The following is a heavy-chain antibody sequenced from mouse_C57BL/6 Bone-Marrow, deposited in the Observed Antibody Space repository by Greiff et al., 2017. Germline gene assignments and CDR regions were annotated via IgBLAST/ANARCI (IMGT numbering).Heavy chain of an antibody. CDR1: GFTFSDYG. Sequence: EVQLVESGGGLVKPGGSLKLSCAASGFTFSDYGMHWVRQAPEKGLEWVAYISSGSSTFYYADTVKGRFTISRDNAKNTLFLQMTSLRSEDTAMYYCARSLAYWGQGTLVTVSA. V-gene: IGHV5-17*01. CDR3: ARSLAY. J-gene: IGHJ3*01. CDR2: ISSGSSTF.